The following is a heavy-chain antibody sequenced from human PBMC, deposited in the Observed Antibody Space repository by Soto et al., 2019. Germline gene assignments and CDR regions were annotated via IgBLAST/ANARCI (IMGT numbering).Heavy chain of an antibody. Sequence: ASVKVSCKASGYTFTSYDINWVRQATGQGLEWMGWISPNNGNTNYAQKFQGRVTMTTDTSTSTAYMELRSLRSDDTAVYYCARDWGYYGSGSYYNDWFDPWGQGTLVTVSS. V-gene: IGHV1-18*01. CDR2: ISPNNGNT. CDR1: GYTFTSYD. J-gene: IGHJ5*02. CDR3: ARDWGYYGSGSYYNDWFDP. D-gene: IGHD3-10*01.